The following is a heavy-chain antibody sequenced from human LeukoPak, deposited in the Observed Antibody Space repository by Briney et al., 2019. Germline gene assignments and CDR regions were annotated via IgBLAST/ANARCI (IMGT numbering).Heavy chain of an antibody. Sequence: GGSLRLFCAASGFTVSSTYMSWVRQAPGKGLEWVSVIYSGGNIYYIESVKGRFTISRDTSKNTLYLQMNSLRAEDTAVYFCAGRHCSGGGCYFAGADPFDYWGQGTLVTVSS. D-gene: IGHD2-15*01. CDR2: IYSGGNI. CDR3: AGRHCSGGGCYFAGADPFDY. CDR1: GFTVSSTY. V-gene: IGHV3-53*01. J-gene: IGHJ4*02.